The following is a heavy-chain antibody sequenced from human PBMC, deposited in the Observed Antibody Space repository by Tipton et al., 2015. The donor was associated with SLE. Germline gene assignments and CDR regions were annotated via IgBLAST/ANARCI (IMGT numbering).Heavy chain of an antibody. CDR3: ARSDPFIVIVQGVITTQGIFDY. CDR1: GDSISSGLYY. CDR2: IYTSGST. V-gene: IGHV4-61*02. Sequence: TLSLTCTVSGDSISSGLYYWSWIRQPAGKGLEWIGRIYTSGSTNYHTSLRSRVTVSLDTSKNQISLNLTSVTAADTAVYYCARSDPFIVIVQGVITTQGIFDYWGQGALVTVAS. J-gene: IGHJ4*02. D-gene: IGHD3-10*01.